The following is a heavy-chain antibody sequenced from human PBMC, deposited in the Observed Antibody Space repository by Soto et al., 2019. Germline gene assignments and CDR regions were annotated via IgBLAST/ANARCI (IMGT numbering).Heavy chain of an antibody. V-gene: IGHV4-39*01. CDR2: IDYSGTA. D-gene: IGHD2-21*02. CDR3: ARTAGRHLDF. J-gene: IGHJ4*02. Sequence: SVTPSLTCAVSSGALGVSNVFWGWVRQPPGKGLEWIGNIDYSGTAYFNPSLGTRVTFPVDTSKNQFSLTLYSVTAADTAVYYCARTAGRHLDFWGQGSLGTV. CDR1: SGALGVSNVF.